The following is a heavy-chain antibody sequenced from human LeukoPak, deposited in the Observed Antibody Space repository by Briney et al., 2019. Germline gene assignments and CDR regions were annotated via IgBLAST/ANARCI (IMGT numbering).Heavy chain of an antibody. Sequence: LVKVSCTASGGTFSSYAISWVRQAPGQGLEWMGGVIPIFRTAKYAQKFQGRVTITADESTSTTYMELSSLRSEDTAVYYCARDAYRNCSSATCYWFDPWAQGTLVTVSS. CDR1: GGTFSSYA. V-gene: IGHV1-69*13. CDR2: VIPIFRTA. CDR3: ARDAYRNCSSATCYWFDP. D-gene: IGHD2-2*01. J-gene: IGHJ5*02.